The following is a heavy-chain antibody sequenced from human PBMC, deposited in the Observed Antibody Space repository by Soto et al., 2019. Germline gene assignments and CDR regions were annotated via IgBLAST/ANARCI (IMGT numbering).Heavy chain of an antibody. CDR3: ARADVAVAVDGMDV. Sequence: QVQPVESGGGVVQPGRSLRLSCAASGFTFSSYAMHWVRQAPGKGLEWVAVISYDGSNKYYADSVKGRFTISRDNSKNTLYLQMNSLRAEDTAVYYCARADVAVAVDGMDVWGQGTTVTVSS. CDR2: ISYDGSNK. CDR1: GFTFSSYA. V-gene: IGHV3-30-3*01. D-gene: IGHD6-19*01. J-gene: IGHJ6*02.